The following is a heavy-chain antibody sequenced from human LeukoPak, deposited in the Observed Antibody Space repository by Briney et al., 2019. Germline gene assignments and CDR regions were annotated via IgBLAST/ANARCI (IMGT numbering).Heavy chain of an antibody. V-gene: IGHV3-64*01. CDR2: MSSNGGST. Sequence: GGSLRLSXAASGFTLSSYAMHWVRQAPGKGLEYVSAMSSNGGSTYYANSVKGRFTISRDNSKNTLYLQMGSLRAEDMAVYYCARDKGSGSYSAFDYWGQGTLVTVSS. CDR3: ARDKGSGSYSAFDY. J-gene: IGHJ4*02. CDR1: GFTLSSYA. D-gene: IGHD3-10*01.